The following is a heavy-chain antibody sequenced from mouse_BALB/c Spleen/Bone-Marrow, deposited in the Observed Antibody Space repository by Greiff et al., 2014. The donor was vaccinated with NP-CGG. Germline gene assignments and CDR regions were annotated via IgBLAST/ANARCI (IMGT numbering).Heavy chain of an antibody. D-gene: IGHD1-1*01. V-gene: IGHV14-3*02. Sequence: VQLQQSGAELVKPGASVRLSCTASGFNIKDTYMHWVKQRPEQGLGWIGRIDPANGNTKYDPKFQGKATITADTSSNTAYLQLSSLTSEDTAVYYCAIYYYGSSGFAYWGQGTLVTVSA. CDR2: IDPANGNT. J-gene: IGHJ3*01. CDR3: AIYYYGSSGFAY. CDR1: GFNIKDTY.